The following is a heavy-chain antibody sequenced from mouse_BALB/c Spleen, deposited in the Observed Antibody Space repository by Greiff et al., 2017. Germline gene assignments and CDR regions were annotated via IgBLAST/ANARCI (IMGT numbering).Heavy chain of an antibody. CDR3: AKEGLRSAMDY. V-gene: IGHV2-4*01. J-gene: IGHJ4*01. Sequence: VQLQQSGPGLVQPSQSLSITCTVSGFSLTSYGVHWVRQSPGKGLEWLGVIWSCGSTDYNAAFISRLSISKDNSKSQVFFKMNSLQADDTTIYYCAKEGLRSAMDYWGQGTSVTVSS. CDR1: GFSLTSYG. D-gene: IGHD2-4*01. CDR2: IWSCGST.